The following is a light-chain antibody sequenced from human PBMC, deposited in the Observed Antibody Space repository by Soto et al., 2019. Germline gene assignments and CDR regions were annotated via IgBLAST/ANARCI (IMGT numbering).Light chain of an antibody. CDR3: QQLNSYLST. CDR2: GAS. CDR1: QSISSN. J-gene: IGKJ5*01. Sequence: ETVMTQSPATLSVSPWERATLSCRASQSISSNLAWYQQKPGQAPRLLIYGASTRATGIPARFTGSGSGTEFTLTISSLQSDDFATYYCQQLNSYLSTFGQGTRLEIK. V-gene: IGKV3-15*01.